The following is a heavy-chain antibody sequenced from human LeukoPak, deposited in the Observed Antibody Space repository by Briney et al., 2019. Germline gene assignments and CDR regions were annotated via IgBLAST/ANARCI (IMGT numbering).Heavy chain of an antibody. CDR3: VYSNYDILTGRIYFDY. CDR1: GGSISSSSYY. CDR2: IYYSGST. J-gene: IGHJ4*02. D-gene: IGHD3-9*01. V-gene: IGHV4-39*01. Sequence: PSETLSLTCTVSGGSISSSSYYWGSIRQPPGKGLEWIGSIYYSGSTYYNPSLKSRVTISVDTSKNQFSLKLSSVTASDTAMYYCVYSNYDILTGRIYFDYWGQGTLVTVSS.